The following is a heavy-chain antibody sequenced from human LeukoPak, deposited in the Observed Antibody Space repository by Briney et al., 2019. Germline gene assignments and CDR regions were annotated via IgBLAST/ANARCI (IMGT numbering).Heavy chain of an antibody. D-gene: IGHD6-13*01. CDR3: ARDWRIAAAGDYYYYGMDV. CDR2: IYYSGST. V-gene: IGHV4-59*01. J-gene: IGHJ6*04. Sequence: SETLSLTCTVSGGSISSYYWGWIRQPPGKGREWIGYIYYSGSTNYNPSLKSRVTISVDTSKNQFSLKLSSVTAADTAVYYCARDWRIAAAGDYYYYGMDVWGKGTTVTVSS. CDR1: GGSISSYY.